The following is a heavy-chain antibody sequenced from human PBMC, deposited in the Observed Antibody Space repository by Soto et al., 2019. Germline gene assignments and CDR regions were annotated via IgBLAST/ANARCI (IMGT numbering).Heavy chain of an antibody. CDR2: IYDNGIT. Sequence: QMVLQESGPGLVKPSETLSLTCSVSGRSITSYYWSWVRQPPGKGLEWIGYIYDNGITSQTPSLKSRVTMSADTSQNQFSLKLTSVTGADTAVYYCARTYDSNGYANEFDSWGQGILVTVTS. J-gene: IGHJ4*02. CDR1: GRSITSYY. V-gene: IGHV4-59*12. D-gene: IGHD3-22*01. CDR3: ARTYDSNGYANEFDS.